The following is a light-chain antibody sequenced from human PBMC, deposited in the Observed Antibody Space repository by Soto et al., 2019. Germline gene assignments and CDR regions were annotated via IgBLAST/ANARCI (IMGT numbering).Light chain of an antibody. CDR2: GAS. V-gene: IGKV3-15*01. Sequence: EVVMTQSPSTLSASPGERVTLSCRASQNLGSSLAWYQQRPGQAPRLLLYGASTRSTGIPARFSGSGSGTEFSVTISSLQSYDVSVYYCQQYNCWPPYTFGQGTNLEFK. CDR1: QNLGSS. CDR3: QQYNCWPPYT. J-gene: IGKJ2*01.